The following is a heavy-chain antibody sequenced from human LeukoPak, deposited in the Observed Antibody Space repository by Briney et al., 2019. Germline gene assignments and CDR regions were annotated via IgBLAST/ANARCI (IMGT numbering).Heavy chain of an antibody. CDR2: IYTSGST. J-gene: IGHJ5*01. CDR3: ARAALITPWFDS. D-gene: IGHD5-24*01. CDR1: GGSISSYY. V-gene: IGHV4-4*07. Sequence: PSETLSLTCTVSGGSISSYYWSWIRQPAGKWPEWIGRIYTSGSTNYNPSLKSRVTMSVDTYKNQFSLKLGSVTAADTDVYYCARAALITPWFDSWGQGTLVTVSS.